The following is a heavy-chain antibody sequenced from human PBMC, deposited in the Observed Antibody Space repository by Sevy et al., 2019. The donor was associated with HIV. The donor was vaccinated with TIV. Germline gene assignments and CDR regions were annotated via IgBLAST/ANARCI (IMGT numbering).Heavy chain of an antibody. CDR2: FYYTGTT. CDR1: GDSISSNSYY. CDR3: AGSYYNFWNGYYNPFDS. V-gene: IGHV4-39*01. Sequence: SETLSLTCAVSGDSISSNSYYWGWIRQSPGKGLEWIGIFYYTGTTYYNPSLKSRVTISVDTSKSQFSLRLSSVTAADTAVYFCAGSYYNFWNGYYNPFDSWGQGSLVTVSS. J-gene: IGHJ4*02. D-gene: IGHD3-3*01.